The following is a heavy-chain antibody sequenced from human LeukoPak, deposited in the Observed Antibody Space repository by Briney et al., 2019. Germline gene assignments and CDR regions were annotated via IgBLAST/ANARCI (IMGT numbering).Heavy chain of an antibody. CDR2: IYYSGST. D-gene: IGHD6-13*01. CDR3: ARVAANWFDP. J-gene: IGHJ5*02. Sequence: PSETLSLTCTVSGGSISSGGYYWSWLRQHPGAGLEWIGYIYYSGSTYYNPSLKSRVTISVDTSKNQFSLKLSSVTAADTAVYYCARVAANWFDPWGQGTLVTVSS. V-gene: IGHV4-31*03. CDR1: GGSISSGGYY.